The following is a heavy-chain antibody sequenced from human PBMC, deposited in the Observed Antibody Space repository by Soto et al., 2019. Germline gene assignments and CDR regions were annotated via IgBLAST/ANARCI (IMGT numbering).Heavy chain of an antibody. V-gene: IGHV4-31*03. CDR1: GGSISSGGYY. CDR3: ARSVDP. J-gene: IGHJ5*02. Sequence: NPSETLSLTCTVSGGSISSGGYYWSWIRQHPGKGLERIGYIFYSGTTYYKPSLKSRVTISVDTSKNQFSLKLSSVTAADTAVYYCARSVDPWGQGTLVTVS. CDR2: IFYSGTT.